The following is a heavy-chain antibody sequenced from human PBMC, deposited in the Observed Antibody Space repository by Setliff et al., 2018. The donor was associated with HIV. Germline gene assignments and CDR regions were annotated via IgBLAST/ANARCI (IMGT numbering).Heavy chain of an antibody. D-gene: IGHD3-10*01. CDR2: INPNSGGT. J-gene: IGHJ5*02. V-gene: IGHV1-2*02. CDR1: GYTFIGDY. CDR3: TNRGGSGTNVGNWFDP. Sequence: ASVKVSCKASGYTFIGDYMHWVRQAPGQGLEWMGWINPNSGGTNFAQKFQGRVTMTRDASISTAYMELSRLRSDDTAVYYCTNRGGSGTNVGNWFDPWGQGTLVTVSS.